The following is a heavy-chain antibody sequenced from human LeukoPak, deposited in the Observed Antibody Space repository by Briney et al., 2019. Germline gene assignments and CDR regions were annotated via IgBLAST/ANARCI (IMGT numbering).Heavy chain of an antibody. CDR3: ARMTTGHDY. Sequence: SETLSLTCAVSGTSFTSYYWSWIRQSPEKGLEWIGEINHSGYTNNNPSLKSRVTMSIDTSNNRFSLRLSSVTAADTAVYFCARMTTGHDYWGQGIQATVSS. D-gene: IGHD4-17*01. V-gene: IGHV4-34*01. CDR1: GTSFTSYY. CDR2: INHSGYT. J-gene: IGHJ4*02.